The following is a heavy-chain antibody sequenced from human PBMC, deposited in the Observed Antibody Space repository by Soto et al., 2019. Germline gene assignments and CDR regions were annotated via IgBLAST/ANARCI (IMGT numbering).Heavy chain of an antibody. CDR3: ASGGSSGWARYFDL. CDR2: IYYSGST. V-gene: IGHV4-59*01. D-gene: IGHD6-19*01. CDR1: GGSISSYY. J-gene: IGHJ2*01. Sequence: QVQLQESGPGLVKPSETLSLTCTVSGGSISSYYWSWIRQPPGKGLEWIGYIYYSGSTNYNPSLKSRVTIAVYTSKNQSSLKLSSVPAADTAVYYCASGGSSGWARYFDLWGRGTLVTVSS.